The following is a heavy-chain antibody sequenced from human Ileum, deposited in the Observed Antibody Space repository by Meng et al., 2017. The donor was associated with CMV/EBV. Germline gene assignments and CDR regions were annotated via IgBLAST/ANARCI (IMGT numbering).Heavy chain of an antibody. CDR3: AKKYCSSTSCYHDY. D-gene: IGHD2-2*01. CDR1: GFTFSTSA. V-gene: IGHV3-23*01. Sequence: SGFTFSTSAMSWVRQASVKGLEWVSAISGSGGSTSYADSVKGRFTISRDNSKNTLYPQMNSLRAEDTAVYYCAKKYCSSTSCYHDYWGQGTLVTV. J-gene: IGHJ4*02. CDR2: ISGSGGST.